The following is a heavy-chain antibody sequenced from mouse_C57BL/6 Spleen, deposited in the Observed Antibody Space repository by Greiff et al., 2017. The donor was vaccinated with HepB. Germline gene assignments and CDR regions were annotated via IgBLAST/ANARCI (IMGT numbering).Heavy chain of an antibody. CDR2: IRLKSDYYAT. CDR1: GFTFSNYW. V-gene: IGHV6-3*01. Sequence: EVMLVESGGGLVQPGGSMKLSCVASGFTFSNYWMNWVRQSPEKGLEWVAQIRLKSDYYATHYAESVKGRFTNSRDDSKSSVYLQMNNLRAEDAGIYYCTGNEGYFDYWGQGTTLTVSS. CDR3: TGNEGYFDY. J-gene: IGHJ2*01.